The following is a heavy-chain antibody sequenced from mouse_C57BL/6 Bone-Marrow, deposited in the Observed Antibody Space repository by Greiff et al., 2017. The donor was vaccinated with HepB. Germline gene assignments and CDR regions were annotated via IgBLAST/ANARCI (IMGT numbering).Heavy chain of an antibody. J-gene: IGHJ4*01. CDR3: ARHYYGSSYAYAMDY. CDR2: ISSGGSYT. D-gene: IGHD1-1*01. CDR1: GFTFSSYG. V-gene: IGHV5-6*01. Sequence: EVKLMESGGDLVKPGGSLKLSCAASGFTFSSYGMSWVRQTPDKRLEWVATISSGGSYTYYPDSVKGRFTISRDNAKNTLYLQMSSLKSEDTAMYYCARHYYGSSYAYAMDYWGQGTSVTVSS.